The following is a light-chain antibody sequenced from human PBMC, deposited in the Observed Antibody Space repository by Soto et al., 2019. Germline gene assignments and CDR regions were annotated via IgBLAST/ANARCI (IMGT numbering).Light chain of an antibody. CDR3: QQYNSLSGT. CDR2: DAS. V-gene: IGKV1-5*01. Sequence: DIQMTQSPSTLSASVGDRVTITCRASKSNNIWLAWYQQKPGKAPKLLIYDASNLESGVPSRFSGSGSGTEFTLTISSLQPDDSATYYCQQYNSLSGTFGQGTKVEIK. J-gene: IGKJ1*01. CDR1: KSNNIW.